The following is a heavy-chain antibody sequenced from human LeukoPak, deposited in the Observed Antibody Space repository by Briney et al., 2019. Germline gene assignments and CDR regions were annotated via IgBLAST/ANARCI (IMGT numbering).Heavy chain of an antibody. CDR3: ARDSKSLAAAGTAGHSYYYYGMDA. CDR1: GGSISSGGYY. J-gene: IGHJ6*02. Sequence: SQTLSLTCTVSGGSISSGGYYWSWIRQHPGKGLEWIGYIYYSGSTYYNPSLKSRVTISVDTSKNQFSLKLSSVTAADTAVYYCARDSKSLAAAGTAGHSYYYYGMDAWGQGTTVTVSS. V-gene: IGHV4-31*03. CDR2: IYYSGST. D-gene: IGHD6-13*01.